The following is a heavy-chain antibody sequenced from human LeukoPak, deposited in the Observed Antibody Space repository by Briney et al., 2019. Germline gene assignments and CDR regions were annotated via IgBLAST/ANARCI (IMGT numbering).Heavy chain of an antibody. CDR1: GYTFTSYD. J-gene: IGHJ6*02. D-gene: IGHD3-3*01. CDR2: MNPNSGNT. CDR3: ARERIYSMEWLTSRPASYYYYGMDV. Sequence: ASVKVSCKASGYTFTSYDINWVRQATGQGLEWMGWMNPNSGNTGYAQKFQGRVTMTRNTSISTAHMELSSLRSEDTAVYYCARERIYSMEWLTSRPASYYYYGMDVWGQGTTVTVSS. V-gene: IGHV1-8*01.